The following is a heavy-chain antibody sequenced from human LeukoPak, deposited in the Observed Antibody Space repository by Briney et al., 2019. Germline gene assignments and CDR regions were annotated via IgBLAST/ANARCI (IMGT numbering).Heavy chain of an antibody. CDR1: GGSISSSSYY. D-gene: IGHD2-2*01. Sequence: SETLSLTCTVSGGSISSSSYYWSWIRQPAGKGLEWIGRIYTSGSTNYNPSLKSRVTISVDTSKNQFSLKLSSVTAADTAVYYCAREGYCSSTSCYYYYYYMDVWGKGTTVTLSS. CDR2: IYTSGST. J-gene: IGHJ6*03. CDR3: AREGYCSSTSCYYYYYYMDV. V-gene: IGHV4-61*02.